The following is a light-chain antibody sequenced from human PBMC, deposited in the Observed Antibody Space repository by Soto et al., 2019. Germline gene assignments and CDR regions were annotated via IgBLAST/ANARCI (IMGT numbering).Light chain of an antibody. CDR1: QSVSSN. J-gene: IGKJ5*01. V-gene: IGKV3-20*01. CDR3: QQYGSSPLIT. Sequence: EIVLTQSPATLFLSLGERATLSCRASQSVSSNFAWYQQKPGQAPKFLIYGVSSTATGIPDRFSGSGSGTDFTLTISRLEPEDFAVYHCQQYGSSPLITFGQGTRLEIK. CDR2: GVS.